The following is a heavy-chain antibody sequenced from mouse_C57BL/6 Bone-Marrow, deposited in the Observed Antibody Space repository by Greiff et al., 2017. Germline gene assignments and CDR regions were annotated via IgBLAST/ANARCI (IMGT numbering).Heavy chain of an antibody. J-gene: IGHJ4*01. V-gene: IGHV1-63*01. CDR1: GYTFTNYW. CDR3: ARYLYDYPLYYSAMDY. CDR2: IYPGGGYT. Sequence: QVQLQQSGAELVRPGTSVKMSCKASGYTFTNYWIGWAKQRPGHGLEWIGDIYPGGGYTNYNEKFKGKATLTADKSSSTAYMELRSLTSEDSAVYFCARYLYDYPLYYSAMDYWGQGTSVTVSS. D-gene: IGHD2-4*01.